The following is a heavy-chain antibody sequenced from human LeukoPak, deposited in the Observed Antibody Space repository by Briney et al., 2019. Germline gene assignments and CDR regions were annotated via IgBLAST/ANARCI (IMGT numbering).Heavy chain of an antibody. V-gene: IGHV4-39*07. CDR3: ARDRLSAPLTSSKYNYGPGGTIDY. D-gene: IGHD5-18*01. J-gene: IGHJ4*02. CDR1: GGSISSSSYY. Sequence: PSETLSLTCTVSGGSISSSSYYWGWIRQPPGKGLEWIGSIYYSGSTYYNPSLKSRVTISVDTSKNQFSLKLSSVTAADTAVYYCARDRLSAPLTSSKYNYGPGGTIDYWGQGTLVTVSS. CDR2: IYYSGST.